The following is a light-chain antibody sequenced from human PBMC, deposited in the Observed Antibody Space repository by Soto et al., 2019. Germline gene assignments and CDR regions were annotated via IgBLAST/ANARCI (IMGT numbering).Light chain of an antibody. J-gene: IGLJ2*01. CDR2: SNN. Sequence: QSVLTQPPSASGTPGQRVTISCSGSSSNIGSNTVNWYQQLPGTAPKLLIYSNNQRPSGVPDRFSGSKSGNSASLAISGLQSEDEADYYCAAWEDSLNALVFGGGTKLTVL. CDR1: SSNIGSNT. CDR3: AAWEDSLNALV. V-gene: IGLV1-44*01.